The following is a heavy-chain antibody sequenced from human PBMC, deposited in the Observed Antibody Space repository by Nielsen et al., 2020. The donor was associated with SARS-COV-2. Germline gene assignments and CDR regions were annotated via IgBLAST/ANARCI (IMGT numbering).Heavy chain of an antibody. D-gene: IGHD3-3*01. CDR2: INDSGST. CDR1: GGSMSRFY. J-gene: IGHJ1*01. Sequence: SETLSLTCTVSGGSMSRFYWSWIRQSPGKGLEWIGYINDSGSTKYSPSLKSRVTISSDTSKNQFSLILSSVTAADTALYYCASPRITIFGVVQEFQHWGQGTLVTVSS. V-gene: IGHV4-59*08. CDR3: ASPRITIFGVVQEFQH.